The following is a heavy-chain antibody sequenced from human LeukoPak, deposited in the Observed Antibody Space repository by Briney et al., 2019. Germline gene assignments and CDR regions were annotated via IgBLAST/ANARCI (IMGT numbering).Heavy chain of an antibody. D-gene: IGHD3-3*02. CDR2: ISWNSGSI. V-gene: IGHV3-9*01. J-gene: IGHJ3*02. Sequence: PGGSLRLSCAASGFTFDDYAMHWVRQAPGKGLEWVSGISWNSGSIGYADSVKGRFTISRDNAKNSLYLQMNSLRAEDTAVYYCARAGATHILDAFDIWGQGTMVTVSS. CDR1: GFTFDDYA. CDR3: ARAGATHILDAFDI.